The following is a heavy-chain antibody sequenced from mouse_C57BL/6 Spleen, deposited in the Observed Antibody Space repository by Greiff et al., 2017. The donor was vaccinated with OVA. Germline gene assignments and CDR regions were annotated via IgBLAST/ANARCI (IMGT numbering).Heavy chain of an antibody. J-gene: IGHJ2*01. CDR3: ARGYGSSSFDY. Sequence: EVKVVESGGGLVKPGGSLKLSCAASGFTFSSYAMSWVRQTPEKRLEWVATISDGGSYTYYPDNVKGRFTISRDNAKNNLYLQMSHLKSEDTAMYYCARGYGSSSFDYWGQGTTLTVSS. CDR2: ISDGGSYT. V-gene: IGHV5-4*03. D-gene: IGHD1-1*01. CDR1: GFTFSSYA.